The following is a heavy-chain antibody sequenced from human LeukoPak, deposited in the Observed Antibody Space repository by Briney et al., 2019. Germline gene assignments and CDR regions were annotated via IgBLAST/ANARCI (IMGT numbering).Heavy chain of an antibody. V-gene: IGHV4-39*01. CDR1: GDSIGNSNYY. CDR3: ARRGITYSSSSFAY. D-gene: IGHD6-13*01. CDR2: IFYSGST. Sequence: PSETPSLTCTVSGDSIGNSNYYWAWVRQPPGKGLEWLGSIFYSGSTYYNPSLKSRVTISVDTSKNQFSLNLHSVTAADTATYYCARRGITYSSSSFAYWGQGTLVTVSS. J-gene: IGHJ4*02.